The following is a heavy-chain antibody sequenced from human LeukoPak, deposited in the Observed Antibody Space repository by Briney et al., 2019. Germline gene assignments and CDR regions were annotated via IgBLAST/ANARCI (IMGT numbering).Heavy chain of an antibody. CDR2: ISAYNGNT. CDR1: GYTFTSYG. J-gene: IGHJ3*02. CDR3: ARDPPDIVVVPAAIGGGAFDI. Sequence: ASVKVSCKASGYTFTSYGISWVRQAPGQGLEWMGWISAYNGNTNYAQKLQGRVTMTTDTSTSTAYMELRSLRSDDTAVYYCARDPPDIVVVPAAIGGGAFDIWGQGTMVTVSS. D-gene: IGHD2-2*02. V-gene: IGHV1-18*01.